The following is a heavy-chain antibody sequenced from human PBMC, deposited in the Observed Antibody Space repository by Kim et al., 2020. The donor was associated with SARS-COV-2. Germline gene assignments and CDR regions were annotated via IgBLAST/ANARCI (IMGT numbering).Heavy chain of an antibody. D-gene: IGHD5-12*01. CDR2: IYPGDSDT. V-gene: IGHV5-51*01. CDR3: ARHLRGYSGYDSSSGYGMDV. CDR1: GYSFTSYW. J-gene: IGHJ6*02. Sequence: GESLKISCKGSGYSFTSYWIGWVRQMPGKGLEWMGIIYPGDSDTRYSPSFQGQVTISADKSISTAYLQWSSLKASDTAMYYCARHLRGYSGYDSSSGYGMDVWGQGTTVTVSS.